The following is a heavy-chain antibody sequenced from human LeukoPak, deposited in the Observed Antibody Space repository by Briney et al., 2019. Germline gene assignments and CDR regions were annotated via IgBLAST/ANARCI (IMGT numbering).Heavy chain of an antibody. J-gene: IGHJ3*02. CDR3: ARHCSGGTCPLSFDAFDI. D-gene: IGHD2-15*01. CDR2: IYNSEST. Sequence: PSETLSLTCTVSGGSISSFYWSWIRRPPGKGLEWIGYIYNSESTNYNPSLKSGVTISVDTSKNQFSLMLTSVTASGTAMYYCARHCSGGTCPLSFDAFDIWGQGTMVTVSS. V-gene: IGHV4-59*08. CDR1: GGSISSFY.